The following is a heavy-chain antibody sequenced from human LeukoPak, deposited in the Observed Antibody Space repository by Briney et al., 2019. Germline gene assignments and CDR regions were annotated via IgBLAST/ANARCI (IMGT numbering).Heavy chain of an antibody. D-gene: IGHD3-22*01. J-gene: IGHJ3*02. Sequence: GGSLRLSCAASGFTFSGFAMSWVRRTPGKGLEWVSGISGSGDNTLYADSVKGRFTISRDNSKNTLYLQMNSLRAEDTAVCYCARATYNYYGSSGYHDAFDIWGQGTMVTVSS. V-gene: IGHV3-23*01. CDR1: GFTFSGFA. CDR2: ISGSGDNT. CDR3: ARATYNYYGSSGYHDAFDI.